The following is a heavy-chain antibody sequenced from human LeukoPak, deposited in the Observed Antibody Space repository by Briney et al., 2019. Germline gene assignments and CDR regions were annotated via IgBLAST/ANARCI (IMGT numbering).Heavy chain of an antibody. CDR1: GFTFSIYG. J-gene: IGHJ6*02. Sequence: GGSLRLSCAASGFTFSIYGMSWVRQAPGTGLEWVAGISGSGGNTYYADSVKGRFTISRDNSKNTLYLQMNNLRAEDTAIYYCAKSRLIYCTGGGCYGMDVWGQGTTVSVSS. D-gene: IGHD2-8*02. CDR2: ISGSGGNT. CDR3: AKSRLIYCTGGGCYGMDV. V-gene: IGHV3-23*01.